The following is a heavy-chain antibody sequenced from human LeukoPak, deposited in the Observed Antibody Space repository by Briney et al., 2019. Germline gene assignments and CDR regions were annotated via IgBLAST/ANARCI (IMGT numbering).Heavy chain of an antibody. CDR3: ARDLGYSSGPNY. V-gene: IGHV3-21*01. CDR1: GFSFSSFS. J-gene: IGHJ4*02. D-gene: IGHD6-19*01. CDR2: ISGGSSFT. Sequence: GGSLRLSCAASGFSFSSFSMNWVRQAPGKGLEWVSCISGGSSFTYYVDSVKGRFTISRDNAKNSLYLQMNSLRAEDTAVYHCARDLGYSSGPNYWGQGTRVTVSS.